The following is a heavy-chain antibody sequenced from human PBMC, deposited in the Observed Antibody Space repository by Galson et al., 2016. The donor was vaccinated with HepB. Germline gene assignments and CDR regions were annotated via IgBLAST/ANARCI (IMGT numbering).Heavy chain of an antibody. Sequence: SLRLSCADSGFTFSTYTMNWVRQAPGKGLEGVSPISSSSFFRYYADTVKGRFTISRDNANNSLYLQMNSLRPEDTAVYYCARVAAKESWGNTILGVVSNWFDPWGQGTLVTVSS. CDR1: GFTFSTYT. CDR2: ISSSSFFR. V-gene: IGHV3-21*01. D-gene: IGHD3-3*01. J-gene: IGHJ5*02. CDR3: ARVAAKESWGNTILGVVSNWFDP.